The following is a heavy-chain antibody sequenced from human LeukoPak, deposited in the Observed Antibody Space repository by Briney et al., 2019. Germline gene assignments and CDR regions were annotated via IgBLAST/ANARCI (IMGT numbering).Heavy chain of an antibody. Sequence: ASVKVSCKASGYTFTGYYIHWMRQAPGQGLEWMGRINPDSGGPNYAHKFQGRVTMTRDTSISTAYMDLSRLTSDDTAVYYCARDLISGYYDSSGCLDYWGQGTLVTVSS. CDR3: ARDLISGYYDSSGCLDY. CDR1: GYTFTGYY. J-gene: IGHJ4*02. V-gene: IGHV1-2*06. D-gene: IGHD3-22*01. CDR2: INPDSGGP.